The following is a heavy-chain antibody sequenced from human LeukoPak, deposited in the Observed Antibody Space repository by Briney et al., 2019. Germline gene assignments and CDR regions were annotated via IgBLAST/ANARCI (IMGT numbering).Heavy chain of an antibody. D-gene: IGHD3-22*01. V-gene: IGHV4-59*12. J-gene: IGHJ5*02. Sequence: PSETLSLTCTVSGGSISSYYWSWIRQPPGKGLEWIGYIYHSGSTYYNPSLKSRVTISVDRSKNQFSLKLSSVTAADTAVYYCARGGRHYYDSSGYLNWFDPWGQGTLVTVSS. CDR1: GGSISSYY. CDR2: IYHSGST. CDR3: ARGGRHYYDSSGYLNWFDP.